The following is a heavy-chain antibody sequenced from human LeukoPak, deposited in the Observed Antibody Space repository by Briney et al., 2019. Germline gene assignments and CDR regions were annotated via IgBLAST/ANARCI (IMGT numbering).Heavy chain of an antibody. CDR2: IYYSGST. Sequence: SETLSLTCAVYGGSFSGYYWSWIRQPPGKGLEWIGYIYYSGSTYYNPSLKSRVTISVDTSKNQFSLKLSSVTAADTAVYYCARDLGWQLVIDPWGQGTLVTVSS. V-gene: IGHV4-30-4*08. CDR3: ARDLGWQLVIDP. J-gene: IGHJ5*02. D-gene: IGHD6-6*01. CDR1: GGSFSGYY.